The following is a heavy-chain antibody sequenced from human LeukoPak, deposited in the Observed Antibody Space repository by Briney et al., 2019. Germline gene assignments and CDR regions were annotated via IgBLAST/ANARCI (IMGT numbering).Heavy chain of an antibody. V-gene: IGHV4-59*01. J-gene: IGHJ4*02. D-gene: IGHD1-26*01. CDR2: ISHSGST. CDR3: ARKGDRGSAGFFDY. Sequence: PSETLSLTCTVSGRSISSYYWSWIRQSPGKGLEWIGHISHSGSTNDNPSLKSRVTMSVDRSKNQFSLKLSSVTAADTALYYCARKGDRGSAGFFDYWGQGTLVTVSS. CDR1: GRSISSYY.